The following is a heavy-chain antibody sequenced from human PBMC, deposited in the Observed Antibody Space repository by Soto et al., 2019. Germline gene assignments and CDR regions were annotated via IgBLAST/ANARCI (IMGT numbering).Heavy chain of an antibody. J-gene: IGHJ5*02. Sequence: VGSLRLCCAASGFIFENYDMSLVRQAPGKGLEWVSSISGSGFKKYYADSVKGRFTISRDNSKSTVYLELNNLSAEDTAVYHCAKNQGVELVPLATVDWFDPWGQGSVVTVYS. CDR2: ISGSGFKK. CDR3: AKNQGVELVPLATVDWFDP. CDR1: GFIFENYD. V-gene: IGHV3-23*01. D-gene: IGHD1-26*01.